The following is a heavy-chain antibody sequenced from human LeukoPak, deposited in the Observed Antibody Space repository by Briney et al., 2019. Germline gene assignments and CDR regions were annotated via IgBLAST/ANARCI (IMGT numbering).Heavy chain of an antibody. Sequence: GGSLRLSCAASGFTFSSYGMHWVRQAPGKGLEWVAVISYDGSNKYYADSVKGRFTISRDNSKNTLYLQMNSLRAEDTAVYYCAKALENGWYATDYYYGMDVWGQGTTVTVFS. D-gene: IGHD6-19*01. V-gene: IGHV3-30*18. J-gene: IGHJ6*02. CDR3: AKALENGWYATDYYYGMDV. CDR1: GFTFSSYG. CDR2: ISYDGSNK.